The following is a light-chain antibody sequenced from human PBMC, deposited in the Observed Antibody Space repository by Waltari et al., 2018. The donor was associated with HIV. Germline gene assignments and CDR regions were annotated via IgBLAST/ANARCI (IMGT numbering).Light chain of an antibody. J-gene: IGLJ2*01. CDR3: QSTDRSGSYII. CDR2: KDS. V-gene: IGLV3-25*03. CDR1: ALPIPY. Sequence: SYELTHPPSLSVSPGQTARIPRSGDALPIPYGSWYQQKPGQAPLLVIYKDSERSSGIPERFSGSSSGTTVTLTISGAQAEDEAAYFCQSTDRSGSYIIFGGGTKLTVL.